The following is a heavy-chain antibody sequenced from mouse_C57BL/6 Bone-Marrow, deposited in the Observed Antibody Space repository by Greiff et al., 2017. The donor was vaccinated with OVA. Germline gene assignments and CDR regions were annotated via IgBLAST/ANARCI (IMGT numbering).Heavy chain of an antibody. CDR1: GYTFTSYW. Sequence: QVQLQQPGAELVKPGASVKLSCKASGYTFTSYWMQWVKQRPGQGLEWIGEIDPSDSYTNYNQKFKGKATLTVDTSSSTAYMQLSSLTSEDSAVYYCAIGGLRLRSFAYWGQGTLVTVSA. D-gene: IGHD3-2*02. CDR3: AIGGLRLRSFAY. CDR2: IDPSDSYT. J-gene: IGHJ3*01. V-gene: IGHV1-50*01.